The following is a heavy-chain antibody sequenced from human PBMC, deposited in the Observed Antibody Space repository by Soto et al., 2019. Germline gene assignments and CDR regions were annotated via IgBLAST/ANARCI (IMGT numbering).Heavy chain of an antibody. CDR3: ASVSPTVFPAFDI. Sequence: QLQLQESGSGLVKPSQTLSLTCAVSDGSISSGDYSWSWIRQPPGKGLEWIGYIYHSGSTYYNPSLKSRVTISVDRSKNQFSLKLSPLSAADTAVYYCASVSPTVFPAFDIWSQGTMVTVSS. D-gene: IGHD4-17*01. CDR2: IYHSGST. J-gene: IGHJ3*02. V-gene: IGHV4-30-2*01. CDR1: DGSISSGDYS.